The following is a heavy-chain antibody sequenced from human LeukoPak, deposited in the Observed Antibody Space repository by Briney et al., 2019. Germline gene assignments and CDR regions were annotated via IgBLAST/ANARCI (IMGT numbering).Heavy chain of an antibody. D-gene: IGHD6-25*01. CDR3: ARAPQSGY. CDR1: GFTFSSCW. Sequence: GGSLRLSCAASGFTFSSCWMSWVRQAPGKGLEWVANIKQDGSEKYYVDSVKGRFTISRDNAKNSLYLQMNSLRAEDTAVYYCARAPQSGYWGQGTLITVSS. V-gene: IGHV3-7*01. CDR2: IKQDGSEK. J-gene: IGHJ4*02.